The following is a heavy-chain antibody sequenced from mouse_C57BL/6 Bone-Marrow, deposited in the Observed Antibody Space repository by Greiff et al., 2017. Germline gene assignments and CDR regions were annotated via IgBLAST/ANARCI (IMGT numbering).Heavy chain of an antibody. J-gene: IGHJ2*01. CDR1: GYTFTSYW. V-gene: IGHV1-59*01. CDR2: IDPSDSYT. CDR3: ASGDL. Sequence: QLQQPGAALVRPGTSVKLSCKASGYTFTSYWMHWVKQRPGQGLEWIGVIDPSDSYTNYNQKFKGKATLTVDTSSSTAYMQLSSLTSEDSAVYYCASGDLWGQGTTLTVSS. D-gene: IGHD3-3*01.